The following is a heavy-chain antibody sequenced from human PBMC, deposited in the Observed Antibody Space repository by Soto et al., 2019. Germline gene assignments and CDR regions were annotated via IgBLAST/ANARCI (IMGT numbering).Heavy chain of an antibody. CDR1: GFTFSSYW. CDR2: INSDGSST. V-gene: IGHV3-74*01. Sequence: EVQLVESGGGLVQPGGSLRLSCAASGFTFSSYWMHWVRQAPGKGLVWVSRINSDGSSTSYADSVKGRFTISRDNVKNTLYLQMNSLRAEDTAVYYCARAGYCSGGSCYSLDYWGQGTLVTVSS. J-gene: IGHJ4*02. D-gene: IGHD2-15*01. CDR3: ARAGYCSGGSCYSLDY.